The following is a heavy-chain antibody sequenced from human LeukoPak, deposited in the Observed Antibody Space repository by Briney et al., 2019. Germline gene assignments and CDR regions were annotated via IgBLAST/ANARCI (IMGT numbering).Heavy chain of an antibody. CDR2: IYHSGST. J-gene: IGHJ5*02. CDR3: ASGRDWFDP. Sequence: ELSETLSLTCAVSGGSISSSNWWSWVRQPPAKGLEWIGEIYHSGSTNYNPSLKSRVTISVDTSKNQFSLKLSSVTAADTAVYYCASGRDWFDPWGQGTLVTVSS. V-gene: IGHV4-4*02. CDR1: GGSISSSNW.